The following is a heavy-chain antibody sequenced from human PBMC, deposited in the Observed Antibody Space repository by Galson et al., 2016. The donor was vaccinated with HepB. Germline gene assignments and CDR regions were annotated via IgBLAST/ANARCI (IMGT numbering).Heavy chain of an antibody. CDR1: GGSIISRNW. Sequence: SETLSLTCDVSGGSIISRNWWSWVRQPPGKGLEWLGQVFHSGSTTYTPSLKSRLTISVDKSKNQFSLQLTSVTAADTAVYYCARDRGYGAYGMDVWGQGTTVTVSS. CDR3: ARDRGYGAYGMDV. J-gene: IGHJ6*02. D-gene: IGHD5-12*01. V-gene: IGHV4-4*02. CDR2: VFHSGST.